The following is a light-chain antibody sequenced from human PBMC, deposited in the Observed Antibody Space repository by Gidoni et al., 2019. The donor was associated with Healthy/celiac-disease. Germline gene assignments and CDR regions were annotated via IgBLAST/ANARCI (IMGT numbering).Light chain of an antibody. CDR3: QQYDNLLLWT. V-gene: IGKV1-33*01. CDR2: DAS. J-gene: IGKJ1*01. Sequence: DIKMTQSPSSLSASLGARVTITCQASQDISNYLNWYQQKPGKAPKLLIYDASNLEPGVPSRFSGSGSGTDFTFTISSLQPEDIATYYCQQYDNLLLWTFGQGTKVEIK. CDR1: QDISNY.